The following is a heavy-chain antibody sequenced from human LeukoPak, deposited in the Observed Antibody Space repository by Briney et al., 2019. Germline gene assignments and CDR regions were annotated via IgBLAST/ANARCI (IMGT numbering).Heavy chain of an antibody. V-gene: IGHV3-30*01. Sequence: GSLRLSCAASGFTFSSYAMHWVRQAPGKGLEWVAVISYDGSNKYYADSVKGRFTISRDNSKNTLYLQMNSLRAEDTAVYYCARDGAAGIGEYYFDYWGQGTLVTVSS. CDR3: ARDGAAGIGEYYFDY. D-gene: IGHD6-13*01. CDR2: ISYDGSNK. CDR1: GFTFSSYA. J-gene: IGHJ4*02.